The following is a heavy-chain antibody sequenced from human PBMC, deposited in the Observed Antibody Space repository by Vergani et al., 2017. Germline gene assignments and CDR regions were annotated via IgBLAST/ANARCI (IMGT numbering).Heavy chain of an antibody. CDR2: IIPIFGTA. Sequence: QVQLVQSGAEVKKPGSSVKVSCKASGGTFSSYAISWVRQAPGQGLEWMGGIIPIFGTANYPQKFQGSVTITADESTSTAYMGLSSLRSEDTAVYYCASSTIFGVVMNPQRFDYWGQGTLVTVSS. CDR3: ASSTIFGVVMNPQRFDY. V-gene: IGHV1-69*01. J-gene: IGHJ4*02. CDR1: GGTFSSYA. D-gene: IGHD3-3*01.